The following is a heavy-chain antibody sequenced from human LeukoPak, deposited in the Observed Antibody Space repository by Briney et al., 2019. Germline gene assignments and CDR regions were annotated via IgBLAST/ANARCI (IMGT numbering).Heavy chain of an antibody. J-gene: IGHJ4*02. CDR1: GYTFTSYY. V-gene: IGHV1-46*01. CDR2: INPSGGST. Sequence: ASVKVSCKASGYTFTSYYMHWVRQAPGQGLEWMGIINPSGGSTSYAQKFQGRVTMTRDTSTSTVYMELSSLRSEDTAVYYCARDAVRSGGVATIRFPGGYWGQGTLVTVSS. CDR3: ARDAVRSGGVATIRFPGGY. D-gene: IGHD5-12*01.